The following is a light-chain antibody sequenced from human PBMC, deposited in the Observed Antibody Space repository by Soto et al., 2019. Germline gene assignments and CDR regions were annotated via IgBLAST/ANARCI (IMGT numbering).Light chain of an antibody. CDR1: QSVSSSY. V-gene: IGKV3-20*01. CDR2: ATF. CDR3: QQYGRSLWM. J-gene: IGKJ1*01. Sequence: EIVLTQSPGTLSLSPGERATLSCRASQSVSSSYLAWYQQKPGQAPRLLIYATFSRATGIPDRLSGSGAGTDFTLTISRLEPEDFAVYYCQQYGRSLWMFGQGTKVEIK.